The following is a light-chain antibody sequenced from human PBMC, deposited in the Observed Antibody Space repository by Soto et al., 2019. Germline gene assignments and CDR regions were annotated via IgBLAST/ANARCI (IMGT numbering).Light chain of an antibody. Sequence: QSVLTQPASVSGSPGQSITISCTGTSSDVGGYNYVSWYQQHPGKAPKVMIYDVSNRPSGVSNRFSGSKPGNTASLTISGLQTEDEADYYCSSYTSSSTRVFGTGNKVTAL. CDR2: DVS. CDR1: SSDVGGYNY. V-gene: IGLV2-14*01. J-gene: IGLJ1*01. CDR3: SSYTSSSTRV.